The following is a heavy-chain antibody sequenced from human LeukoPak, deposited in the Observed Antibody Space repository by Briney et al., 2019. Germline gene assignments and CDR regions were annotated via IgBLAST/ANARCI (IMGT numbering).Heavy chain of an antibody. CDR1: GFTFSSYG. CDR3: ARGGTLTSSWYDFDY. V-gene: IGHV3-48*03. Sequence: GGSLRLSCAASGFTFSSYGMNWVRQAPGKGLEWVSYISSSGSTIYYADSVKGRFTISRDNAKNSLYLQMNSLRAEDTAVYYCARGGTLTSSWYDFDYWGQGTLVTVSS. J-gene: IGHJ4*02. CDR2: ISSSGSTI. D-gene: IGHD6-13*01.